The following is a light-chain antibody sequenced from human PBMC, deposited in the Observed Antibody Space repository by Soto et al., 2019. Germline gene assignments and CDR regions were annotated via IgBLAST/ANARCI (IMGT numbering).Light chain of an antibody. CDR3: CSYAGSSTFL. J-gene: IGLJ2*01. Sequence: QSVLTQPASVSGSPGQSITISCTGTSSDVGSYNLVSWYQQHPGKAPKLMIYEGSKRPPGVSNRFSGSKSGNTASLTISGLQAEDEADYYCCSYAGSSTFLFGGGTKLTVL. CDR2: EGS. CDR1: SSDVGSYNL. V-gene: IGLV2-23*03.